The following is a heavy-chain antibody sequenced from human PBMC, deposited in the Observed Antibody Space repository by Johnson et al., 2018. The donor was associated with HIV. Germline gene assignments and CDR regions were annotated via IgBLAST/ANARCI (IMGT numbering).Heavy chain of an antibody. CDR2: ISYDGSNK. J-gene: IGHJ3*02. CDR3: AKDTAGYYYDSSASGAFDI. V-gene: IGHV3-30*04. Sequence: QVQLVESGGGVVQPGRSLRLSCVVSGFTYSSYAMHWVRQAPGKGLEWVAVISYDGSNKYYADSVKGRFTISRDNSKNTLYLQMNSLRGEDTAVYYCAKDTAGYYYDSSASGAFDIWGQGTMVAVSS. D-gene: IGHD3-22*01. CDR1: GFTYSSYA.